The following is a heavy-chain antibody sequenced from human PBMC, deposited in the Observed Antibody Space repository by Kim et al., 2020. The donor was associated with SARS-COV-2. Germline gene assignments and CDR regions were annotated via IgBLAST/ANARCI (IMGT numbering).Heavy chain of an antibody. Sequence: GGSLRLSCVASGFTFTTYSMNWVRQAPGKGLEWVSGISGGGGSTYYADSVKGRFTISRDNSKNTLYLQMNSLRAEDTAVYYCAIELRVTTQTTGGDCFDSWGQGTLVTVSS. V-gene: IGHV3-23*01. CDR2: ISGGGGST. CDR1: GFTFTTYS. CDR3: AIELRVTTQTTGGDCFDS. D-gene: IGHD4-17*01. J-gene: IGHJ4*02.